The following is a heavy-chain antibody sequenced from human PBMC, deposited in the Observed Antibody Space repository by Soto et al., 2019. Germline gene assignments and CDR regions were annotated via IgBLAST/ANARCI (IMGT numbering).Heavy chain of an antibody. CDR2: IYYSGST. V-gene: IGHV4-59*01. J-gene: IGHJ6*02. D-gene: IGHD4-17*01. Sequence: SETRSLTCTVSGGSISSYYWSLIRQPPGKGLEWIGYIYYSGSTNYNPSLKSRVTISVDTSKNQFSLKLSSVTAADTAVYYCATDYGDYYYGMDVWGQGTTVTVSS. CDR3: ATDYGDYYYGMDV. CDR1: GGSISSYY.